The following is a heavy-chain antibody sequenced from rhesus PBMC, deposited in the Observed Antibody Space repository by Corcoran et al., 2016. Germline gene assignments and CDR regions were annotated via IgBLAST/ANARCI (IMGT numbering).Heavy chain of an antibody. CDR1: GYSCTTYG. J-gene: IGHJ3*01. Sequence: QVQLVQSGPEVTQPGASVKVSCKASGYSCTTYGRNRVRQAPGQGREWRGWITPYPGHPACAQCVTERFVFTMNTSVSTVYLQISSLRGEDTAVYYCARGSDHVAFDFWGQGLRVTVSS. CDR3: ARGSDHVAFDF. CDR2: ITPYPGHP. D-gene: IGHD2-21*01. V-gene: IGHV7-193*02.